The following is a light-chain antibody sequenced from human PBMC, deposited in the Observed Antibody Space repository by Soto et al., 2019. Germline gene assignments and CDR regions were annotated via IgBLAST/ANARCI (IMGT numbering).Light chain of an antibody. CDR2: DTY. J-gene: IGKJ5*01. CDR1: QSVSSGC. CDR3: QQYCTSRTN. V-gene: IGKV3-20*01. Sequence: EIVLTQSPGTLSLSPGERATLSCRASQSVSSGCLGWYQQKPGQAPRLLIYDTYSRVTGSPDRFSASRSGTDFPLTISRLQPEDLAVYNCQQYCTSRTNFAQGPRLQIK.